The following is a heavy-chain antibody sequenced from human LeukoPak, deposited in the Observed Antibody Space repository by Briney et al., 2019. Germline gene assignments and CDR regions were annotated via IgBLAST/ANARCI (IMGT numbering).Heavy chain of an antibody. Sequence: PGGSLRLSCAASGFTFSSYAMSWVRQAPGKGLEWVSAISSSGGSTYYADSVKGRFTISRDNSKNTLYLQVNSLRAEDTAVYYCAKAVAPYCIGGSCYSVHWGQGTLVTVSS. CDR2: ISSSGGST. CDR3: AKAVAPYCIGGSCYSVH. V-gene: IGHV3-23*01. CDR1: GFTFSSYA. J-gene: IGHJ4*02. D-gene: IGHD2-15*01.